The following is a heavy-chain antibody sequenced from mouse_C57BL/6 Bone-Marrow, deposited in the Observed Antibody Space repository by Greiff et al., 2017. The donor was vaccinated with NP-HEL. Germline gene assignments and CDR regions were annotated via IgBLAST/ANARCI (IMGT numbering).Heavy chain of an antibody. Sequence: VQLQQSGAELARPGASVKLSCKASGYTFTSYGISWVKQRTGQGLEWIGEIYPRSGNTYYNEKFKGKATLTVDKSSSTAYMELRSLTSEDSAVYFCARSGDYDGWFAYWGQGTLVTVSA. CDR3: ARSGDYDGWFAY. J-gene: IGHJ3*01. V-gene: IGHV1-81*01. D-gene: IGHD2-4*01. CDR2: IYPRSGNT. CDR1: GYTFTSYG.